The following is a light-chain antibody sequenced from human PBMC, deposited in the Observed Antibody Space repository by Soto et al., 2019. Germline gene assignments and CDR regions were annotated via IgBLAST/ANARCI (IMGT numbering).Light chain of an antibody. J-gene: IGLJ2*01. CDR2: EVS. CDR3: SSYAGSSNLV. CDR1: SSDVGGDNS. Sequence: QSALTQPPSASGSPGQSVTISCTGTSSDVGGDNSVSWYQQHPGQAPKLMIYEVSKRPSGVPDRFSGSKSGNTASLTVSGLQAEDEADYYCSSYAGSSNLVFGGGTQLTVL. V-gene: IGLV2-8*01.